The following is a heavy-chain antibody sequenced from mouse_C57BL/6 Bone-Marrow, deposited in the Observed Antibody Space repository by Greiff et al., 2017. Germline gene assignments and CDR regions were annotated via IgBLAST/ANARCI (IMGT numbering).Heavy chain of an antibody. D-gene: IGHD2-3*01. CDR3: ASEMMVTTYAMDY. J-gene: IGHJ4*01. V-gene: IGHV5-4*01. CDR2: ISDGGSYT. CDR1: GFTFSSYA. Sequence: EVQGVESGGGLVKPGGSLKLSCAASGFTFSSYAMSWVRQTPEKRLEWVATISDGGSYTYYPDNVKGRFTISRDNAKNNLYLQMSHLKSEDTAMYYCASEMMVTTYAMDYWGQGTSVTVSS.